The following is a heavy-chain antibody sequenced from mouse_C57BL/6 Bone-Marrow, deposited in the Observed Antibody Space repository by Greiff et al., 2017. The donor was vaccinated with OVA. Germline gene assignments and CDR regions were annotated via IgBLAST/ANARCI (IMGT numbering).Heavy chain of an antibody. V-gene: IGHV10-3*01. CDR1: GFTFNTYA. J-gene: IGHJ3*01. CDR2: IRSKRSNYAT. CDR3: VRALLRFLGGFAY. D-gene: IGHD1-1*01. Sequence: EVMLVESGGGLVQPKGSLKLSCAASGFTFNTYAMHWVRQAPGKGLEWVARIRSKRSNYATYYADSVKDRFTISRDDSQSMLYLQMNNLKTEDTAMYYCVRALLRFLGGFAYWGQGTLVTVSA.